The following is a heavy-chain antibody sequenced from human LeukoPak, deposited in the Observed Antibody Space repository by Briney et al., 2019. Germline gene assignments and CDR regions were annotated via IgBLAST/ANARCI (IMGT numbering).Heavy chain of an antibody. J-gene: IGHJ3*02. V-gene: IGHV5-51*01. CDR2: FYPGDSDT. CDR1: GYSFTSYW. Sequence: GESLKISCKGSGYSFTSYWIGWVRQMPGKGLEWMGIFYPGDSDTRYSPSFQGQVTISADKSISTAYLQWSSLKASDTAMYYCARVYYDILTGDAFDIWGQGTMVTVSS. CDR3: ARVYYDILTGDAFDI. D-gene: IGHD3-9*01.